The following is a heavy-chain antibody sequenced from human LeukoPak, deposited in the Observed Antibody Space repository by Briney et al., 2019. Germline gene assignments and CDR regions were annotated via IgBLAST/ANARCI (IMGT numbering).Heavy chain of an antibody. V-gene: IGHV4-59*12. J-gene: IGHJ6*03. Sequence: SETLSLTCTVSGGSISSYYWSWIRQPPGKGLEWIGYIYYSGSTKYNPSLKSRVTISVDTSKNQFSLKLSSVTAADTAVYYCARDRELGGDYSGYFYYMDVWGKGTTVTISS. CDR2: IYYSGST. D-gene: IGHD4-11*01. CDR1: GGSISSYY. CDR3: ARDRELGGDYSGYFYYMDV.